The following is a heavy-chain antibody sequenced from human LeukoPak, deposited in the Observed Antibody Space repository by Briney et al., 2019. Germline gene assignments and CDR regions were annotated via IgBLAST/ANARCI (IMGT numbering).Heavy chain of an antibody. D-gene: IGHD3-16*02. V-gene: IGHV1-2*02. CDR1: GYTFTGYY. CDR3: ARLSTPNLYYFDY. Sequence: ASVEVSCKASGYTFTGYYMHWVRQAPGQGLEWMGWINPNSGVTYYAQKFQGRVSMTRDTSISTAYMEVSRLRSDDSASYYCARLSTPNLYYFDYWGQGTLVTVSS. J-gene: IGHJ4*02. CDR2: INPNSGVT.